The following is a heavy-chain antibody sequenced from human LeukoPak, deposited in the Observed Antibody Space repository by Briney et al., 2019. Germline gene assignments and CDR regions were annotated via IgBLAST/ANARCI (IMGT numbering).Heavy chain of an antibody. CDR1: GGSISSGDYY. Sequence: PSETLSLTCTVSGGSISSGDYYWSWIRQPPGKGLEWIGCIYHSGSTYYNPSLKSRVTISLDRSKNQFSLNLRSVTAADTAFYYCARDLHYGSGSCDYWGQGTLVTVSS. CDR3: ARDLHYGSGSCDY. D-gene: IGHD3-10*01. CDR2: IYHSGST. V-gene: IGHV4-30-2*01. J-gene: IGHJ4*02.